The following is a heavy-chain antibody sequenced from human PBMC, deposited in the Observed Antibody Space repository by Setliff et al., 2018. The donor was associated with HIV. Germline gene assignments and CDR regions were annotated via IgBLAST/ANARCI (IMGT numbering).Heavy chain of an antibody. CDR2: IYYSGNT. CDR3: AKGTPSCSFCFDN. D-gene: IGHD2-15*01. J-gene: IGHJ4*02. Sequence: SETLSLTCAVSGGSIGTANWWSWVRQPPGQGLEWMGEIYYSGNTNYNPSLKSRVTMSVDKHKNHLSLNLSSVTAADTALYYCAKGTPSCSFCFDNWGLGTLVTVSS. V-gene: IGHV4-4*02. CDR1: GGSIGTANW.